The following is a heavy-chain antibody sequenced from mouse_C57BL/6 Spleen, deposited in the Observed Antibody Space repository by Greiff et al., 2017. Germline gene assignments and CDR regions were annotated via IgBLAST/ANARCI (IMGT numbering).Heavy chain of an antibody. CDR3: ARTGDGLWYFDV. CDR2: IYPGSGST. CDR1: GYTFTSYW. D-gene: IGHD2-3*01. Sequence: QVQLQQPGAELVKPGASVKMSCKASGYTFTSYWITWVKQRPGQGLEWIGDIYPGSGSTNYNEKFKSKATLTVDTSSSTAYMQLSSLTSEDSAVYYCARTGDGLWYFDVWGTGTTVTVSS. V-gene: IGHV1-55*01. J-gene: IGHJ1*03.